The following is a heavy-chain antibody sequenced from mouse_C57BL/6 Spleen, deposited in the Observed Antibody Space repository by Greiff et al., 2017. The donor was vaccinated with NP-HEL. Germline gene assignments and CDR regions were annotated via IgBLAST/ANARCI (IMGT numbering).Heavy chain of an antibody. CDR2: IRNKATGYTT. V-gene: IGHV7-3*01. CDR3: ARSTVVATKAMDY. D-gene: IGHD1-1*01. Sequence: EVQGVESGGGLVQPGGSLSLSCAASGFTFTDYYMSWVRQPPGKALEWLGFIRNKATGYTTEYSASVKGRFTISRDNSQSILYLQMNALRAEDSATYYCARSTVVATKAMDYWGQGTSVTVSA. CDR1: GFTFTDYY. J-gene: IGHJ4*01.